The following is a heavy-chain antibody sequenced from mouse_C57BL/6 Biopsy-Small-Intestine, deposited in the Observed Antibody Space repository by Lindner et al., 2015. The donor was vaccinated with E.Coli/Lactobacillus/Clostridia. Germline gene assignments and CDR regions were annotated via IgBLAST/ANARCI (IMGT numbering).Heavy chain of an antibody. D-gene: IGHD1-1*01. CDR2: IYPRSGNT. Sequence: VQLQESGAELARPGASVKLSCKASGYTFTSYGISWVKQRTGQGLEWIGEIYPRSGNTYYNEKFKGKATLTADKSSSTAYMELRSLTSEDSAVYFCARGLITTVVATDYWGQGTTLTVSS. CDR3: ARGLITTVVATDY. J-gene: IGHJ2*01. CDR1: GYTFTSYG. V-gene: IGHV1-81*01.